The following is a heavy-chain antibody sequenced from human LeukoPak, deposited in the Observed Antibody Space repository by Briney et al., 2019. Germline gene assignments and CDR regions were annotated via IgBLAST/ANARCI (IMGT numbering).Heavy chain of an antibody. CDR2: ISGSGGST. CDR3: ATDYGGNSDAFDI. Sequence: GGSLRLSCAASGFTFSSYAMSWVRQAPGKGLEWVSAISGSGGSTYYADSVKGRFTISRDNSKNTLYLQMNSLRAEGTAVYYCATDYGGNSDAFDIWGQGTMVTVSS. J-gene: IGHJ3*02. V-gene: IGHV3-23*01. D-gene: IGHD4-23*01. CDR1: GFTFSSYA.